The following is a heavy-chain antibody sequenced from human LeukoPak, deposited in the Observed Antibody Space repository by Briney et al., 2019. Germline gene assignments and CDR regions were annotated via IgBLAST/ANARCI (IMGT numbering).Heavy chain of an antibody. V-gene: IGHV3-48*04. Sequence: GGSLRLSCAASGFTFSSYSMNWVRQAPGKGLEWVSYISSSSSTIYYADSVKGRFTISRDNAKNSLYLQMNSLRAEDTAVYHCARDRSNLGYSSSWYDYWGQGTLVTVSS. CDR2: ISSSSSTI. CDR3: ARDRSNLGYSSSWYDY. J-gene: IGHJ4*02. D-gene: IGHD6-13*01. CDR1: GFTFSSYS.